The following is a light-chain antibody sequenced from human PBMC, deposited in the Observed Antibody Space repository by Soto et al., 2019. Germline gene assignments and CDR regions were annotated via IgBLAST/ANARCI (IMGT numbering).Light chain of an antibody. Sequence: EIVMTQSPATLSVSPGERATLSCRASQNVGINLAWYQQKPGQAPRLLFYGASTRATGISARFSGSGSGTEFTLTISSLQSEDFAVYYCQQYSDWPLTFGQGTKVEIK. J-gene: IGKJ1*01. CDR3: QQYSDWPLT. CDR2: GAS. CDR1: QNVGIN. V-gene: IGKV3-15*01.